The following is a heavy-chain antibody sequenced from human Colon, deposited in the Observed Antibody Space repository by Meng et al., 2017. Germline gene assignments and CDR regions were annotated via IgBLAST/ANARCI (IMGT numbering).Heavy chain of an antibody. Sequence: SCAASGFTFSDYYMSWIRQAPGKGLEWVSYISSSGSTIYYADSVKGRFTISRDNAKNSLYLQMNSLRAEDTAVYYCARDHSSSWTYIEYYGMDVWGQGTTVTVSS. J-gene: IGHJ6*02. CDR2: ISSSGSTI. D-gene: IGHD6-13*01. V-gene: IGHV3-11*01. CDR1: GFTFSDYY. CDR3: ARDHSSSWTYIEYYGMDV.